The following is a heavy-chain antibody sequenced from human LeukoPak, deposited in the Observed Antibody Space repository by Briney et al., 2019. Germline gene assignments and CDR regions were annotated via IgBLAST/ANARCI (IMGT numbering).Heavy chain of an antibody. CDR3: ARDSGYSYADDY. CDR2: ITYNSGTI. D-gene: IGHD5-18*01. J-gene: IGHJ4*02. CDR1: GFTFSSYS. Sequence: GGSLRLSCAASGFTFSSYSMNWVRQAPGKGLEWVSYITYNSGTIFYADSVKGRFTISRDNAKDSLYLQMSSLRDEGTAVYYCARDSGYSYADDYWGQGTLVTVSS. V-gene: IGHV3-48*02.